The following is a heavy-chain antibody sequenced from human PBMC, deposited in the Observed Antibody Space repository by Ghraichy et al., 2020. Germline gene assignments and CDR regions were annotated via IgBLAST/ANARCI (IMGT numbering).Heavy chain of an antibody. CDR1: GFTFRTYA. CDR3: AKHPRRVVVITDANCGLKENWFDR. V-gene: IGHV3-23*01. CDR2: ISGNGDTT. J-gene: IGHJ5*02. Sequence: GALRLSCAASGFTFRTYAMSWVRQAPGKGLEWVSGISGNGDTTYYADSVKGRFTISRDNSKNTLYLQMSSLRAEDTAEYYCAKHPRRVVVITDANCGLKENWFDRWGQGTLVTVSS. D-gene: IGHD2-2*01.